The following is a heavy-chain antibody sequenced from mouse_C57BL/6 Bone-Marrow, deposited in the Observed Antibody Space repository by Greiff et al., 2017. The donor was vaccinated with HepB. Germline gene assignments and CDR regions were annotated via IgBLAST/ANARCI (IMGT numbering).Heavy chain of an antibody. CDR3: ARNYDAMDY. CDR2: ISSGNSTI. CDR1: GFTFSDYG. D-gene: IGHD2-1*01. Sequence: EVKLVESGGGLVKPGGSLKLSCAASGFTFSDYGMHWVRQGPEKGLEWVAYISSGNSTIYYADTVKGRFTISRDNAKNTLFLQMTSLRSEDTAMYYCARNYDAMDYWGQGTSVTVSS. J-gene: IGHJ4*01. V-gene: IGHV5-17*01.